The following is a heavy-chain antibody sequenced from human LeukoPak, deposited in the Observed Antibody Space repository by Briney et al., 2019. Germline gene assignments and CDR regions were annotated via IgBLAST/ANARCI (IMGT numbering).Heavy chain of an antibody. CDR1: GFTFGHYG. V-gene: IGHV3-30*03. J-gene: IGHJ4*02. CDR2: ISYDGSNE. Sequence: GGSLRLSCAASGFTFGHYGMHWVRQAPGKGLEWVALISYDGSNEYYADSVRGRFTVSRDNSKNTLYLQMNGLRAEDTAVYFCASLSVEMTTIDYWGQGTLVTVSS. CDR3: ASLSVEMTTIDY. D-gene: IGHD5-24*01.